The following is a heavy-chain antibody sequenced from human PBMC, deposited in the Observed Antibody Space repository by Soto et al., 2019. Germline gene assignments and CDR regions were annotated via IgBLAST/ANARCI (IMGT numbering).Heavy chain of an antibody. D-gene: IGHD2-15*01. V-gene: IGHV1-69*12. CDR3: AIRPLGYCSGGSCPWAHFDY. Sequence: QVQLVQSGAEVKKPGSSVKVSCKASGGTFSSYAISWVRQAPGQGLEWMGGIIPIFGTANYAQKFQGRVTLTADESTSTAYMELSSLRSEDTAVYYCAIRPLGYCSGGSCPWAHFDYWGQGTLVTVSS. J-gene: IGHJ4*02. CDR1: GGTFSSYA. CDR2: IIPIFGTA.